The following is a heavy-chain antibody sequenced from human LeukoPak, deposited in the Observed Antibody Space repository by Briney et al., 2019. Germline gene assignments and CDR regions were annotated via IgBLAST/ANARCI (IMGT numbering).Heavy chain of an antibody. Sequence: GGSLRLSCAASGFTFNTYGMHWVRQAPGKGLEWVAVMGYDGSNKYHADSVRGRLTISRDNSKNTLYLQMNSLRAEDTAVYYCARALLRYCSGGSCSGGLNYWGQGTLVTVSS. D-gene: IGHD2-15*01. CDR1: GFTFNTYG. J-gene: IGHJ4*02. CDR3: ARALLRYCSGGSCSGGLNY. V-gene: IGHV3-33*01. CDR2: MGYDGSNK.